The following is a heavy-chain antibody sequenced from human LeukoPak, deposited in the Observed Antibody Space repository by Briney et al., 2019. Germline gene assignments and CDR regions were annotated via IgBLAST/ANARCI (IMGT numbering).Heavy chain of an antibody. CDR3: AREFFCSSTSCLLGFDY. V-gene: IGHV5-51*01. Sequence: PGESLKISCKSSGYSFTSYWIGWVRQMPGKGLEWMGIIYPGDSDTRYSPSFQGQVTISADKSISTAYLQWSSLKASDTAMYYCAREFFCSSTSCLLGFDYWGQGTLVTVSS. CDR2: IYPGDSDT. D-gene: IGHD2-2*01. J-gene: IGHJ4*02. CDR1: GYSFTSYW.